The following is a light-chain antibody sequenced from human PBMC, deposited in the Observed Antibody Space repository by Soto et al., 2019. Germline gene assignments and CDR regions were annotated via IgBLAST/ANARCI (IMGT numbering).Light chain of an antibody. CDR1: SSDVGGYNY. J-gene: IGLJ1*01. CDR3: GSYTSSSTFV. V-gene: IGLV2-14*01. Sequence: QSALTQPASVSGSPGPSITISRTGTSSDVGGYNYVSWYQQHPGKAPKLMIYDVSNRPSGVSNRFSGSKSGNTASLTISGLQAEDEADYYCGSYTSSSTFVVGTGTELTVL. CDR2: DVS.